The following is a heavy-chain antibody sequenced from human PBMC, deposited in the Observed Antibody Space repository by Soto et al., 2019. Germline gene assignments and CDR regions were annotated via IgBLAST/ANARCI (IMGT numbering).Heavy chain of an antibody. J-gene: IGHJ4*02. CDR3: ERASDAFSIHS. CDR2: IYYSGST. D-gene: IGHD2-2*01. Sequence: SETLSLTCTVSGGSIRRGGYYWTWIRQYPGKGLEWLGHIYYSGSTFYNPSLKSRVTISVDTSKNQFSLKLNSVTAADTAVYYRERASDAFSIHSWGQGTLVTVSS. V-gene: IGHV4-31*03. CDR1: GGSIRRGGYY.